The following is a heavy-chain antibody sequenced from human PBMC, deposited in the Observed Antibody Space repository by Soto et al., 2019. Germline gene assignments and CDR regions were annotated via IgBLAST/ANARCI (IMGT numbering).Heavy chain of an antibody. J-gene: IGHJ4*02. CDR1: GFAFRNFG. CDR2: ISYDGNIK. D-gene: IGHD6-13*01. CDR3: AKFWGPVTAAVDDY. V-gene: IGHV3-30*18. Sequence: GGSLRLSCAASGFAFRNFGMQWVRQVPGKGLEWVASISYDGNIKKSADSVKGRFTISRDNSKNTLYLQMNSLRSEATAVYSCAKFWGPVTAAVDDYGAKGPLVPVSS.